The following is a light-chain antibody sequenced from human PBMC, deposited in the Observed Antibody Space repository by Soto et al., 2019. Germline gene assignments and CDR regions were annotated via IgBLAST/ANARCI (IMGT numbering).Light chain of an antibody. V-gene: IGLV2-14*01. CDR3: CSYTSSSTLVV. J-gene: IGLJ2*01. CDR1: SSDVGGYNY. CDR2: EVS. Sequence: QSVLTQPASVSGSPGQSITISCTGTSSDVGGYNYVSWYQQHPGKAPKLMIYEVSTRPSGVSNRFSDSKSGNTASLTISGLQAEDEADYYCCSYTSSSTLVVFGGGTKLTVL.